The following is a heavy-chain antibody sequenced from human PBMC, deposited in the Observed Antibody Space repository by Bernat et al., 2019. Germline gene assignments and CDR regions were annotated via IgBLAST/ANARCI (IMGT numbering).Heavy chain of an antibody. Sequence: QVQLVQSGAEVKKPGSSVKVSSKASVGTFSSYAISWVRQAPGQGLEWMGGIIPIFGTANYAQKFQGRVKMTADESTSTAYMELSSLRSEDTAVYYCARGNGMATISGQYYYGMDVWGQGTTVTVSS. CDR1: VGTFSSYA. CDR3: ARGNGMATISGQYYYGMDV. V-gene: IGHV1-69*12. D-gene: IGHD5-24*01. J-gene: IGHJ6*02. CDR2: IIPIFGTA.